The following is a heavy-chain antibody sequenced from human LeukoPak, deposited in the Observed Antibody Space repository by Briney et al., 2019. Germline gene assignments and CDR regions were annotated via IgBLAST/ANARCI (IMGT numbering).Heavy chain of an antibody. D-gene: IGHD3-22*01. V-gene: IGHV4-34*01. CDR3: ARESPSRYYDSSGFLYYYYMDV. J-gene: IGHJ6*03. CDR1: GGSFSGYY. Sequence: KPSETLSLTCAVYGGSFSGYYWSWIRQPPGKGLEWIGEINHSGSTNYNPSLKSRVTISVDTSKNQFSLKLSSVTAADTAVYYCARESPSRYYDSSGFLYYYYMDVWGKGTTVTVSS. CDR2: INHSGST.